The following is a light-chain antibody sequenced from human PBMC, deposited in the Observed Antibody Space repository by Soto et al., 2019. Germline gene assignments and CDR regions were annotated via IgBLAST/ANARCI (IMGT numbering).Light chain of an antibody. Sequence: EVVLTQSPGTLSLSPGEGVTLSCSAVQIVTSSQLEWYQQKPGQAPRPLVFGASSRVLGIPERFSGSGSGTDFTLTISRLEPEDFAVYYCHHYGSSPLTFGQGTRLEIK. J-gene: IGKJ5*01. CDR2: GAS. V-gene: IGKV3-20*01. CDR1: QIVTSSQ. CDR3: HHYGSSPLT.